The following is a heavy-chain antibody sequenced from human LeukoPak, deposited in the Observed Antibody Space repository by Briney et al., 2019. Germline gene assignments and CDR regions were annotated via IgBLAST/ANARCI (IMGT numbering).Heavy chain of an antibody. Sequence: ASVKVSCKASGYTFTSYGISWVRYAAGQGLEWRGWISAYNGNTNYAQKLQGRVTMTTDTSTSTAYMELRSLRSDDTAVYYCARDLYYDSSGYYLLYDYWGQGTLVTVSS. D-gene: IGHD3-22*01. CDR1: GYTFTSYG. V-gene: IGHV1-18*01. CDR2: ISAYNGNT. CDR3: ARDLYYDSSGYYLLYDY. J-gene: IGHJ4*02.